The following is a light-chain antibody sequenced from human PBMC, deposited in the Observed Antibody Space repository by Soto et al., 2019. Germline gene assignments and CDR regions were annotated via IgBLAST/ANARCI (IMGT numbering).Light chain of an antibody. Sequence: DIQMTQSPSSLSASVGDRVTITCRASQGISNYLAWYQQKPGKVPKLLIYAASTLQSGVPSRFSGSGSGTDFTLTISSLQPEDVATYYWQKYKSNSMYTFGQGTKLEIK. V-gene: IGKV1-27*01. CDR2: AAS. CDR1: QGISNY. J-gene: IGKJ2*01. CDR3: QKYKSNSMYT.